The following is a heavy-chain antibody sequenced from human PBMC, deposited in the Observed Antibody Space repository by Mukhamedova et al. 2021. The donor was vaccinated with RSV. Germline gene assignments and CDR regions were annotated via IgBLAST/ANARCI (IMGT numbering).Heavy chain of an antibody. D-gene: IGHD3-3*01. J-gene: IGHJ4*02. Sequence: GRQAPGKGLEWVSYISSGGNSIYYADSVKGRFTISRDNAKNSLYLQMNSLRAEDTAVYCSARDLKRFFYWGQGTLVTVSS. V-gene: IGHV3-48*03. CDR3: ARDLKRFFY. CDR2: ISSGGNSI.